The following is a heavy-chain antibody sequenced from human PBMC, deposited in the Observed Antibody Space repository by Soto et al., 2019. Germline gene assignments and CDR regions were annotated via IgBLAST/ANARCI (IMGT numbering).Heavy chain of an antibody. CDR3: ARGVDAGVDV. CDR1: GYIFTTYD. CDR2: MSPNSGAT. Sequence: GASVKVSCKASGYIFTTYDINWVRQATGQGLEWLGWMSPNSGATGYAQKFQGRVTMTRDTSMTTAYMELSNLRSEDTAMYYCARGVDAGVDVWGQGTTVTVSS. D-gene: IGHD1-1*01. J-gene: IGHJ6*02. V-gene: IGHV1-8*02.